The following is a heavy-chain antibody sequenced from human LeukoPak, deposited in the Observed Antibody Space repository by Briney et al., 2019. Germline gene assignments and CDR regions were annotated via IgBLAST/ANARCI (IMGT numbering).Heavy chain of an antibody. V-gene: IGHV4-31*03. J-gene: IGHJ4*02. CDR3: AREPTSSYYYGSGSYSEFDY. D-gene: IGHD3-10*01. CDR1: GGSISSGSYY. CDR2: IYYSGST. Sequence: SQTLSLTCTVSGGSISSGSYYWSWIRQPPGKGLEWIGYIYYSGSTYYNPSLKSRVTISVDTSKNQFSLKLSSVTAADTAVYYCAREPTSSYYYGSGSYSEFDYWGQGTLVTVSS.